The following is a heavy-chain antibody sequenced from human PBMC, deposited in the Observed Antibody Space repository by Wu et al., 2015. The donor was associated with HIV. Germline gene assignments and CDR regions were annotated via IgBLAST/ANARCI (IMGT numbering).Heavy chain of an antibody. V-gene: IGHV1-69*13. Sequence: QVQLVQSGPEMKKPGSSVKVSCKAPGGTLRNYAISWVRQAPGQGLDWMGRIIPIFNTADYAQTFQGRVTITADESTSTAYMELSSLKSEDTAMYYCARNVIGAWSAFDIRGQGTMVTVSS. CDR2: IIPIFNTA. J-gene: IGHJ3*02. CDR1: GGTLRNYA. D-gene: IGHD3-16*02. CDR3: ARNVIGAWSAFDI.